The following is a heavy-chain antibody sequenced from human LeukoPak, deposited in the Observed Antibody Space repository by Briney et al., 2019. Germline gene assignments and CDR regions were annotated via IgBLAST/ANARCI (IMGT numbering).Heavy chain of an antibody. CDR1: GLTFDEYT. CDR3: ARMAGDYVWGGRAGPANCFDP. D-gene: IGHD3-16*01. J-gene: IGHJ5*02. V-gene: IGHV3-43*01. CDR2: ISRNGGTT. Sequence: GGSLRLSCAASGLTFDEYTMHWVRQGPGKGLEWVSLISRNGGTTKYADSVKGRFIISRDNAKNTLYLQMNSLRAEDTAVYYCARMAGDYVWGGRAGPANCFDPWGQGTLVTVSS.